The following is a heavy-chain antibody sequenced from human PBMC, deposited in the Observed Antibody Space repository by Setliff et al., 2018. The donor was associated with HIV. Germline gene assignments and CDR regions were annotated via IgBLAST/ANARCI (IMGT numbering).Heavy chain of an antibody. V-gene: IGHV4-34*01. D-gene: IGHD3-22*01. CDR1: SGSFSGYY. Sequence: SETLSLTCAVYSGSFSGYYWSWIRQSPGKGLEWIGEINHGGSTKYNPSFRSRLAMSVDTSKQQFSLKLNSVTAADTAVYYCARHYDSSGPNYRYYYMDVWGKGTTVTVSS. CDR2: INHGGST. CDR3: ARHYDSSGPNYRYYYMDV. J-gene: IGHJ6*03.